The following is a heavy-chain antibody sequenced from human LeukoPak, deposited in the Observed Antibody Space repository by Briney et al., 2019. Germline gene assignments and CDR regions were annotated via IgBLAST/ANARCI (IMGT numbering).Heavy chain of an antibody. Sequence: GGSLRLSCAASGFTFDDYAMHWVRHAPGKGLEWVSGISWNSGSIGYADSVKGRFTISRDNAKNSLYLQMNSLRAEDTAVYYCARGRDGYNFLNRGEYYYFDYWGQGTLVTVSS. D-gene: IGHD5-24*01. V-gene: IGHV3-9*01. CDR2: ISWNSGSI. CDR1: GFTFDDYA. J-gene: IGHJ4*02. CDR3: ARGRDGYNFLNRGEYYYFDY.